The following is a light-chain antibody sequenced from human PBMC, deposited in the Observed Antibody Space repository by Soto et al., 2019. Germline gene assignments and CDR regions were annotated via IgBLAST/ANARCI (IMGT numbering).Light chain of an antibody. J-gene: IGKJ1*01. Sequence: DIQMTQSPSSLSASVGDRVTITCRASQGISNYLAWYQQKPGQVPNLLIFAASTLQSGVPSRFSGSGSGTYFTLTITGLQPEDVATYYCQNYNSAPWTFGQGTKVDIK. CDR3: QNYNSAPWT. CDR2: AAS. CDR1: QGISNY. V-gene: IGKV1-27*01.